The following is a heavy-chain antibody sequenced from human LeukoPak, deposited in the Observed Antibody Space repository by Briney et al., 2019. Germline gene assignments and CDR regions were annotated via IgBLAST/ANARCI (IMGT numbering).Heavy chain of an antibody. D-gene: IGHD3-10*01. CDR1: GFTFTSSA. CDR3: AADRDGSGSYYNS. CDR2: IVVGSGNT. V-gene: IGHV1-58*01. J-gene: IGHJ4*02. Sequence: SVKVSCKASGFTFTSSAVQWVRQARGQRLEWIGWIVVGSGNTNYAQKFQERVTITRDMSTSTAYMELSSLRSEDTAVYYCAADRDGSGSYYNSWGQGTLVTVSS.